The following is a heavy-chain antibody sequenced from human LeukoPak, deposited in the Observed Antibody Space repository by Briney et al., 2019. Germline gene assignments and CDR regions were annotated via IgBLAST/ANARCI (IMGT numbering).Heavy chain of an antibody. D-gene: IGHD2-2*01. CDR3: AKDHCSSTSCYDDY. CDR1: GFTFSSYG. J-gene: IGHJ4*02. V-gene: IGHV3-30*02. CDR2: IRYDGSNK. Sequence: GGSLGLSCTASGFTFSSYGMHWVRQAPGKGLEWVAFIRYDGSNKYYADSVKGRFTISRDNSKNTLYLQMNSLRAEDTAVYYCAKDHCSSTSCYDDYWGQGTLVTVSS.